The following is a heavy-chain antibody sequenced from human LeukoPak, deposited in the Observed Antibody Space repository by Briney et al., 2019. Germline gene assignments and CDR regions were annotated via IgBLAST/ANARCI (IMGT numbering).Heavy chain of an antibody. V-gene: IGHV3-23*01. CDR1: GFTFSSYA. CDR3: AKRSGWRFGEFDY. Sequence: GGSLRLSCAASGFTFSSYAMTWVRQAPGKGLEWVSAISGSGSTTYYADSAKGRFTISRDNSKNTLYLQMNSLRAEDTAVYYCAKRSGWRFGEFDYWGQGTLVTVSS. CDR2: ISGSGSTT. J-gene: IGHJ4*02. D-gene: IGHD3-10*01.